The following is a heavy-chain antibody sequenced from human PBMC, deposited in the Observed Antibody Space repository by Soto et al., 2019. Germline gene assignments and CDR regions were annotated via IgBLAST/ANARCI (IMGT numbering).Heavy chain of an antibody. V-gene: IGHV4-30-4*01. CDR2: IYYSGNT. CDR1: GASISSGDYY. CDR3: AREEWLRSFDY. Sequence: SETLSLTCTASGASISSGDYYWSWIRQPPGKGLEWIGYIYYSGNTYYNPSLKSRVTISVDTSKNQFSLKLSSVTAADTAVYYCAREEWLRSFDYWGQGTVVTVSS. D-gene: IGHD5-12*01. J-gene: IGHJ4*02.